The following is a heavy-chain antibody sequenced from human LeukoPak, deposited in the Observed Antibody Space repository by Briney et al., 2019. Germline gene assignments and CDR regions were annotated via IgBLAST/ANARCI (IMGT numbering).Heavy chain of an antibody. V-gene: IGHV4-39*07. J-gene: IGHJ5*02. D-gene: IGHD2-2*01. CDR2: IYYSGST. CDR3: ARDPIVVVPAAIDWFDP. CDR1: GGSISSSSYY. Sequence: PSETLPLTCTVSGGSISSSSYYWGWIRQPPGKGLEWSGSIYYSGSTYYNPSLKSRVTISVDTSKNQFSLKLSSVTAADTAVYYCARDPIVVVPAAIDWFDPWGQGTLVTVSS.